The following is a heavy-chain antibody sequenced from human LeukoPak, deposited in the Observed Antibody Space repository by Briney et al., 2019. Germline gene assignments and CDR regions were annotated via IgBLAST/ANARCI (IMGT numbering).Heavy chain of an antibody. J-gene: IGHJ4*02. CDR1: GFTFSNYS. V-gene: IGHV3-21*01. Sequence: GGSLRLSCAVSGFTFSNYSMNWVRQAPGKGLEWVSSISSGSTYMYYADSVKGRFTISRDNAKNSLYLQMNSLRSEDTAVYYCARDVDYANPRHDYWGQGTLVTVSS. D-gene: IGHD4/OR15-4a*01. CDR2: ISSGSTYM. CDR3: ARDVDYANPRHDY.